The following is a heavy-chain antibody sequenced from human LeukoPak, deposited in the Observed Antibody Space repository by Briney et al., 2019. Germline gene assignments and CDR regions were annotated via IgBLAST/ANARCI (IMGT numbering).Heavy chain of an antibody. V-gene: IGHV1-18*01. CDR2: ISAYNGNT. Sequence: GASVKVSCKASGYSFSSYGITWVRQAPGQGLEWKGWISAYNGNTNYAQNLQGRVTMTTDTSTSTAYMEMRSLRSDDTAVYYCAKDTYYGSGSYPGYWGQGTLVTVSS. D-gene: IGHD3-10*01. CDR1: GYSFSSYG. J-gene: IGHJ4*02. CDR3: AKDTYYGSGSYPGY.